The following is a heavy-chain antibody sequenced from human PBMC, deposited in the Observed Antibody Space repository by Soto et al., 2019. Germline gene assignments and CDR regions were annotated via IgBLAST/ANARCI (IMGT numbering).Heavy chain of an antibody. J-gene: IGHJ6*03. D-gene: IGHD3-3*01. CDR3: ARAPPRGSVTIFGLLTQMRHDYYMEV. CDR1: GYTFTSYD. V-gene: IGHV1-8*01. Sequence: ASVKVSCKASGYTFTSYDINWVRQATGQGPEWMGWMNPNSGNTGHAQKFQGRVTMTMNTSISTAYMALRSLRSEYTAVYYCARAPPRGSVTIFGLLTQMRHDYYMEVWGKGTTVTVSS. CDR2: MNPNSGNT.